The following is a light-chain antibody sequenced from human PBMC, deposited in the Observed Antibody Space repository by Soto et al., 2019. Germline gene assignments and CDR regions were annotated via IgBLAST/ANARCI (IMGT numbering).Light chain of an antibody. Sequence: QSALTQPASVSGSPGQSITIPCTGTSSDVGDYNYVSWYQQHPGKAPKLLIYDVSDRPSGVSNRFSGSKSGNTASLTISGLQAEDEADYYCRSYTTSGTLYVVFGGGTKLTVL. CDR2: DVS. V-gene: IGLV2-14*01. CDR3: RSYTTSGTLYVV. CDR1: SSDVGDYNY. J-gene: IGLJ2*01.